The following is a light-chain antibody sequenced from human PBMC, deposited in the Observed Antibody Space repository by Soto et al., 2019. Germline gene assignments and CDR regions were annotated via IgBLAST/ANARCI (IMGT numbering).Light chain of an antibody. CDR3: SSYTSNGGWV. CDR2: EVT. V-gene: IGLV2-14*01. Sequence: QSALTQPASVSGSPGQSIAISCTGSTSDVGGYNHVSWYQQHPGKAPKLLIYEVTDRPSEISHRFSGSKSGSTASLTISGLQAEDEADYYCSSYTSNGGWVFGGGTKVTVL. CDR1: TSDVGGYNH. J-gene: IGLJ3*02.